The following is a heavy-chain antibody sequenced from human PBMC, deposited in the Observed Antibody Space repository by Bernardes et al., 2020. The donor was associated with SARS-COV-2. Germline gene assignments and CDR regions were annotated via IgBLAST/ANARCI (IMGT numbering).Heavy chain of an antibody. D-gene: IGHD2-2*02. CDR2: ISSSGSTI. V-gene: IGHV3-11*01. CDR1: GFTFSDYY. Sequence: GGSLRLSCAASGFTFSDYYMSWIRQAPGKGLEWVSYISSSGSTIYYADSVKGRFTISRDNAKNSLYLQMNSLRAEDTAVYYCARDSVVVPAAIQYYYYYGMDVWGQGTTVTVSS. CDR3: ARDSVVVPAAIQYYYYYGMDV. J-gene: IGHJ6*02.